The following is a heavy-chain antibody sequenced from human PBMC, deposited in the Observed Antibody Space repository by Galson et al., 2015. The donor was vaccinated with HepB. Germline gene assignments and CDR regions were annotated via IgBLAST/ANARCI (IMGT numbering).Heavy chain of an antibody. CDR2: IWYDGTNK. Sequence: SLRLSCAASGFTFSNYGIHWVRQAPGKGLEWVAVIWYDGTNKYYAESLKGRFTISRDNSKNTLYLQMNGLRAEDTAVYYCARDGGSGWYLNWGCDYWGQGTLVTVSS. J-gene: IGHJ4*02. CDR1: GFTFSNYG. V-gene: IGHV3-33*01. D-gene: IGHD6-19*01. CDR3: ARDGGSGWYLNWGCDY.